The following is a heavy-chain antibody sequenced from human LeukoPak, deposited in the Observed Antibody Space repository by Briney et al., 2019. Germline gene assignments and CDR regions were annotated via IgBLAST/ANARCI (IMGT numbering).Heavy chain of an antibody. CDR3: ARDVAGYSSGWYGVDAFDI. J-gene: IGHJ3*02. CDR2: IKQDGSEK. CDR1: GFTFSSYW. D-gene: IGHD6-19*01. V-gene: IGHV3-7*01. Sequence: GGSLRLSCAASGFTFSSYWMSWVRQAPGKGLEWVANIKQDGSEKYYVDSVKGRFTISRDNAKNSLYLQMNSLRAEDTAVYYCARDVAGYSSGWYGVDAFDIWGQGTMVTVSS.